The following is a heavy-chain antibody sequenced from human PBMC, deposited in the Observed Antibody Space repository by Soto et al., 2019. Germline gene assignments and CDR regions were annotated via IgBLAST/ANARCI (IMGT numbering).Heavy chain of an antibody. CDR2: IGTAGDT. V-gene: IGHV3-13*01. CDR1: GFTFSSYD. CDR3: ARATMVRGVIGLYYYYGMDV. Sequence: GGSLRLSCAASGFTFSSYDMHWVRQATGKGLEWVSAIGTAGDTYYPGSVKGRFTISRENAKNSLYLQMNSLRAGDTAVYYCARATMVRGVIGLYYYYGMDVWGQGTTVTVSS. J-gene: IGHJ6*02. D-gene: IGHD3-10*01.